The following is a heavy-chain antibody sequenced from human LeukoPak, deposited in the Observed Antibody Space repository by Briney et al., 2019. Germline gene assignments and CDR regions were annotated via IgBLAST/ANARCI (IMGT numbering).Heavy chain of an antibody. V-gene: IGHV3-21*01. J-gene: IGHJ4*02. CDR3: ARDSYYDSSGYSFYFDY. CDR1: GFTFSSYS. CDR2: ISSSSYI. D-gene: IGHD3-22*01. Sequence: PGGSLRLSXAASGFTFSSYSMNWVRQAPGKGLEWVSSISSSSYIYYADSVKGRFTISRDNAKNSLYLQMNSLRAEDTAVYYCARDSYYDSSGYSFYFDYWGQGTLVTVSS.